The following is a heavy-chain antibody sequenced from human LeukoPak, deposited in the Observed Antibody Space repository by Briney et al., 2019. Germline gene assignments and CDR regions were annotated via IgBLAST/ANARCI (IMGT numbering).Heavy chain of an antibody. CDR2: ISSSDTTT. D-gene: IGHD2-15*01. V-gene: IGHV3-48*03. CDR3: ARARYCSGGSCFGDS. Sequence: PGGSLRLSCAASGVTFSGYAMNWVRQAPGKGLEWVSYISSSDTTTYYADSVKGRFTISRDNAKNSLYLQMNSLRADDTAVYYCARARYCSGGSCFGDSWGQGTQVTVSS. CDR1: GVTFSGYA. J-gene: IGHJ4*02.